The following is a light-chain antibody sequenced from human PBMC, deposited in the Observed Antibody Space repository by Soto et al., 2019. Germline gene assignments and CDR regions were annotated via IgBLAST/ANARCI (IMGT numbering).Light chain of an antibody. CDR1: SSDVGGYNY. Sequence: QSALTQPASVSRSPGQSITISCTGTSSDVGGYNYVSWYQQHPGKAPKLMIYEVTNRPSGVSNRFSGSKSGNTASLTVSGLQAEDEADYYCSSYTSSYSYVFGTGTKLTVL. CDR3: SSYTSSYSYV. V-gene: IGLV2-14*01. CDR2: EVT. J-gene: IGLJ1*01.